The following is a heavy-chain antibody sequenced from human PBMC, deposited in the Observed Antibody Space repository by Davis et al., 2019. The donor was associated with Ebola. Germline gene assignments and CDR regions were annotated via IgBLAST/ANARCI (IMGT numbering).Heavy chain of an antibody. D-gene: IGHD5-18*01. CDR3: ARVSPTAIDY. V-gene: IGHV4-34*01. Sequence: PSETLSLTCAVYGGSFSGYYWNWIRQSPGKGLEWIGEINHSGNTNYNPSLKSRVTISVDRSKNQFSLKLSSVTAADTAVYYCARVSPTAIDYWGQGTLVTVSS. CDR2: INHSGNT. CDR1: GGSFSGYY. J-gene: IGHJ4*02.